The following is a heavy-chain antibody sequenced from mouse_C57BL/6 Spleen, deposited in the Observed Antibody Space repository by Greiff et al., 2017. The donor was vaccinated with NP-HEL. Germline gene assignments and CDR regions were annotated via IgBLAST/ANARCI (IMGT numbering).Heavy chain of an antibody. V-gene: IGHV2-2*01. CDR1: GFSLTSYG. CDR2: IWSGGST. D-gene: IGHD3-1*01. Sequence: VQLQQSGPGLVQPSQSLSITCTVSGFSLTSYGVHWVRQSPGKGLEWLGVIWSGGSTDYNAAFISRLSISKDNSKSQVFFKMNSLQADDTAIYYCARNSRDSGRAWFAYWGQGTLVTVSA. J-gene: IGHJ3*01. CDR3: ARNSRDSGRAWFAY.